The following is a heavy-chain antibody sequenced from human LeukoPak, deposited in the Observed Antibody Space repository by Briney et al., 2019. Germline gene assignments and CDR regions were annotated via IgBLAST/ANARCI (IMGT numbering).Heavy chain of an antibody. D-gene: IGHD3-22*01. CDR1: GYTFTSYD. J-gene: IGHJ4*02. V-gene: IGHV1-8*01. Sequence: GASVKASCKASGYTFTSYDINWVRQATGQGLEWMGWMNPNSGNAGYAQKFQGRLTMTMKTSISTAYMELSSLRSEDTAVYYCARGQHHYDGSGSSYSFDDWGQGTLVTVSS. CDR3: ARGQHHYDGSGSSYSFDD. CDR2: MNPNSGNA.